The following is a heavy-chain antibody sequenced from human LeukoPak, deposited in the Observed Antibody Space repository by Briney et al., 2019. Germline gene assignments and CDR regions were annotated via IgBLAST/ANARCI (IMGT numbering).Heavy chain of an antibody. CDR3: AGSSWSFA. V-gene: IGHV3-7*03. CDR2: IKQDGSEK. D-gene: IGHD6-13*01. CDR1: GFTFGTYW. J-gene: IGHJ5*02. Sequence: GGSLRLSCSGSGFTFGTYWMSWVRQAPGKGLEWVANIKQDGSEKYYVDSVKGRFTISRDNAKNSLYLQMNSLRAEDTAVYYCAGSSWSFAWGQGTLVTVSS.